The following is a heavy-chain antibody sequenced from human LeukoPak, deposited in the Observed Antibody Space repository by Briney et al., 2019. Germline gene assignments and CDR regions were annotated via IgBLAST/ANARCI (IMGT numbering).Heavy chain of an antibody. CDR3: ARVNINNWHSCDY. CDR1: GGSISSLNL. J-gene: IGHJ4*02. CDR2: MYLGGTT. V-gene: IGHV4-4*02. D-gene: IGHD1-1*01. Sequence: SGTLSLTCIVSGGSISSLNLWSWLRQPPGKGLEWIGEMYLGGTTNFNPSLKSRVTILIDKSKNQLSLQLTSVTAADTAVYYCARVNINNWHSCDYWGQGTLVTVSS.